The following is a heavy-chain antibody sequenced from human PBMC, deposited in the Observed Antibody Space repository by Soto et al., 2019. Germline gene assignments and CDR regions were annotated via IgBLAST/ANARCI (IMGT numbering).Heavy chain of an antibody. J-gene: IGHJ6*02. D-gene: IGHD3-3*01. CDR3: ASDSLSGNTIFGVVKYGMDV. CDR2: IIPIFGTA. Sequence: GASVKVSCKASGGTFSSYAISWVRQAPGQGLEWMGGIIPIFGTANYAQKFQGRVTITADESTSTAYMELSSLRSEDTAVYYCASDSLSGNTIFGVVKYGMDVWGQGTTVTVSS. V-gene: IGHV1-69*13. CDR1: GGTFSSYA.